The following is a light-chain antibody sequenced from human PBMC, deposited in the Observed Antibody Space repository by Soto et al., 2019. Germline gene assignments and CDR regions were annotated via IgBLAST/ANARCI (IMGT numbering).Light chain of an antibody. CDR1: ISDVGGLNY. CDR3: SSYASGNNLV. V-gene: IGLV2-8*01. J-gene: IGLJ2*01. CDR2: EVN. Sequence: QSVLTQPASVSGSPGQSITISCTGTISDVGGLNYVSWYQHHPGNAPKLIIYEVNKRPSGVPDRFSGSKSGNTASLTVSGLQAEDEGDYYCSSYASGNNLVFGGGTKVTVL.